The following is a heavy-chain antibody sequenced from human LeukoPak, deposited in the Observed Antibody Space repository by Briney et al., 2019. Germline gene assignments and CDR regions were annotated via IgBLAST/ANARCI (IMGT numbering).Heavy chain of an antibody. CDR3: AKDDRMSTGYGASDY. CDR1: GFTFSSYA. J-gene: IGHJ4*02. CDR2: ISGSGGTT. D-gene: IGHD4/OR15-4a*01. V-gene: IGHV3-23*01. Sequence: PGGSLRLSCAASGFTFSSYAMSWVRQAAGKGLEWVSVISGSGGTTYYTDSVKGQFTISRDNSKNTLYLQMNSLRAEDTAVYYCAKDDRMSTGYGASDYWGREPWSPSPQ.